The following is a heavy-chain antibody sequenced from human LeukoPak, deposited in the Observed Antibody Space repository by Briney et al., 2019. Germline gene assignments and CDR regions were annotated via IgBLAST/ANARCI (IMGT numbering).Heavy chain of an antibody. Sequence: ASVKVSCKASGDTFSRYAISWVRQAPGQGLEWMGGIIPVLSTANYAQKFQDRVTITADESTSTTYMELSSLKSEDTAVYYCARSPKKTVLSHIVVVTANYYYYMDVWGKGTTVTVSS. J-gene: IGHJ6*03. CDR2: IIPVLSTA. D-gene: IGHD2-21*02. V-gene: IGHV1-69*13. CDR1: GDTFSRYA. CDR3: ARSPKKTVLSHIVVVTANYYYYMDV.